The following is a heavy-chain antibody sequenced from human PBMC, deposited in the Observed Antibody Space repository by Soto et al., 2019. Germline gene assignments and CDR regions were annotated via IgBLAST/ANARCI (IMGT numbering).Heavy chain of an antibody. CDR1: GGSFTSNNW. CDR2: IYRTGST. J-gene: IGHJ4*02. Sequence: PSETLSLTCAVSGGSFTSNNWWTWVRQPPGQGLEWIGEIYRTGSTNYNPSLKSRVTISLDKSENQFSLKVTSLTAADTAVYYCASRDPGTSVNYWGQGTLVTVSS. V-gene: IGHV4-4*02. D-gene: IGHD1-7*01. CDR3: ASRDPGTSVNY.